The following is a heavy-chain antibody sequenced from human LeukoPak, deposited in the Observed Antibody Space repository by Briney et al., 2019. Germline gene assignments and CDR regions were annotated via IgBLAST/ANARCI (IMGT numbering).Heavy chain of an antibody. CDR1: GFTFSSYE. CDR3: ARDIGGCYDY. CDR2: ISSSGSTI. J-gene: IGHJ4*02. D-gene: IGHD2-15*01. V-gene: IGHV3-48*03. Sequence: GGSLRLSCAASGFTFSSYEMNWVRQAPGKGLEWVSYISSSGSTIYYADSVKGRFTISRDNSKNTLYLQMNSLRAEDTAVYYCARDIGGCYDYWGQGTLVTVSS.